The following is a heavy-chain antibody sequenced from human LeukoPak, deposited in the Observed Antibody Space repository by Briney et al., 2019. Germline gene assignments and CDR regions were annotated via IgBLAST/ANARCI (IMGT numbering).Heavy chain of an antibody. Sequence: GGSLRLSCAASGFIFNNYAMNWVRQAPGKGLEWVSILRAGGDGTYYADSVKGRFTISRDNSKNTLYLQMNSLRAEDTAVYYCAKSGDYRYYFDYWGQGTLVTVSS. D-gene: IGHD4-17*01. CDR3: AKSGDYRYYFDY. CDR1: GFIFNNYA. J-gene: IGHJ4*02. V-gene: IGHV3-23*01. CDR2: LRAGGDGT.